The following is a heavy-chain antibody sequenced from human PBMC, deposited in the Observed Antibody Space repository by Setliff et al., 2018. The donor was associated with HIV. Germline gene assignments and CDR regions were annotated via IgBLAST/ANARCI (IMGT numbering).Heavy chain of an antibody. D-gene: IGHD3-3*01. V-gene: IGHV4-34*01. CDR2: INHSGST. J-gene: IGHJ4*02. CDR1: GGSFSGYY. Sequence: SETLSLTCAVYGGSFSGYYWTWIRQSPGKGLEWIGEINHSGSTNYNPSLKSRVRISVDRSKNQFSLSLRSMTAADTAVYFCARGNTIFGVLTNNDAFDGWGQGTLVTVSS. CDR3: ARGNTIFGVLTNNDAFDG.